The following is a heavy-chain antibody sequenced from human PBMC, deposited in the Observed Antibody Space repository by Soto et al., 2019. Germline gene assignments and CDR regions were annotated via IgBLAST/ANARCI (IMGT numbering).Heavy chain of an antibody. CDR3: ARDFSGRRTVTTNDGPVY. J-gene: IGHJ4*02. D-gene: IGHD4-17*01. V-gene: IGHV4-59*01. Sequence: SETLSLTCTVSGGSISSYYWSWIRQPPGKGLEWIGYIYYSGSTNYNPSLKSRVTISVDTSKNQFSLKLSSVTAADTAVYYCARDFSGRRTVTTNDGPVYWGQGTLVTVSS. CDR1: GGSISSYY. CDR2: IYYSGST.